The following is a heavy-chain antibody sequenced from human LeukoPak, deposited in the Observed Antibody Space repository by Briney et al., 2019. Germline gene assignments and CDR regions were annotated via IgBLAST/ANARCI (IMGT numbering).Heavy chain of an antibody. J-gene: IGHJ5*02. CDR2: INSDGSST. V-gene: IGHV3-74*01. CDR1: GFTFDDYA. D-gene: IGHD3-3*01. Sequence: PGRSLRLSCAASGFTFDDYAMHWVRQAPGKGLVWVSRINSDGSSTSYADSVKGRFTISRDNAKNTLYLQMSSLRAEDTAVYYCARDGDFWSGGWFDPWGQGTLVTVSS. CDR3: ARDGDFWSGGWFDP.